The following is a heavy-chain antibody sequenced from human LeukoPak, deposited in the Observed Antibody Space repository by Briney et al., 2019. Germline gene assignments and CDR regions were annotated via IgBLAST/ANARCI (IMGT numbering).Heavy chain of an antibody. CDR1: GFTFNGYA. CDR2: ISWNSGIV. J-gene: IGHJ4*02. D-gene: IGHD3-10*01. CDR3: AKGRRLRESPLDY. V-gene: IGHV3-9*01. Sequence: GGSLRLSCAASGFTFNGYAMHWVRQAPGKGLKWVSGISWNSGIVGYADSVKGRFTISRDNAKNSLYLQMNSLRAEDTALYYCAKGRRLRESPLDYWGQGTLVTVSS.